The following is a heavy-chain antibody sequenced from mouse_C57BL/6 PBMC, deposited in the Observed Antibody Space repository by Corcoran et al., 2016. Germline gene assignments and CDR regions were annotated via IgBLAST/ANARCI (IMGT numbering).Heavy chain of an antibody. V-gene: IGHV9-3*01. Sequence: QIELGEAVPELKVSGETVKISCEAYGCSFTTYGMCWVKQATGKGLEWMGWINTYSGVPTYADDVKGRFVFSLETSASTADLQINNLKNEDTANYFCARVYDCYYNAMDYWGQGTSVTVSS. J-gene: IGHJ4*01. CDR3: ARVYDCYYNAMDY. D-gene: IGHD2-3*01. CDR2: INTYSGVP. CDR1: GCSFTTYG.